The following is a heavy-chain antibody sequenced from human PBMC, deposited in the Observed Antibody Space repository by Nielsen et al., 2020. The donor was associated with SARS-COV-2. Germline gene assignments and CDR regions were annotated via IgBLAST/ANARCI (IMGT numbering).Heavy chain of an antibody. CDR3: ARDGVGATYYYYYGMDV. D-gene: IGHD1-26*01. Sequence: GESLKISCAASGFTFSSYWMSWVRQAPGKGLEWVANIKQDGSEKYYVDSVKGRFTISRDNAKNSLYLQMNSLRAEDTAVYYCARDGVGATYYYYYGMDVWGQGTTVTVSS. V-gene: IGHV3-7*03. CDR2: IKQDGSEK. J-gene: IGHJ6*02. CDR1: GFTFSSYW.